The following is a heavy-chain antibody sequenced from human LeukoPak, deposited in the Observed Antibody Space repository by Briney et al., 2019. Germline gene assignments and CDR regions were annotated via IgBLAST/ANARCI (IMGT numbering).Heavy chain of an antibody. CDR2: IFQDGSEN. D-gene: IGHD2-2*01. CDR3: ERDNPGSTSCDSH. CDR1: GFTLSIYL. V-gene: IGHV3-7*01. J-gene: IGHJ1*01. Sequence: GGSLRHSCAPSGFTLSIYLKSCVREAPGGGLECVSNIFQDGSENYYVDSVKGRFTISRDKAKNSLYLQMHSLRAEDTAVYVCERDNPGSTSCDSHWGQGTLVTVSS.